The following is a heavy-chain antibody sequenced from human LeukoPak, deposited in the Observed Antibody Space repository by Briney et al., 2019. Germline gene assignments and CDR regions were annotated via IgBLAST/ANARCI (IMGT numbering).Heavy chain of an antibody. CDR1: GYAFTGYY. D-gene: IGHD3-10*01. J-gene: IGHJ4*02. Sequence: ASVKVSCKASGYAFTGYYIHWVRQAPGQGLEWMGRINPNSGGTNYAQNFQGRVTMTRDTSISTAYMELTRLRSDDTAVYYCAREKYDGKSWDSWGQGTLVTVPS. CDR3: AREKYDGKSWDS. CDR2: INPNSGGT. V-gene: IGHV1-2*06.